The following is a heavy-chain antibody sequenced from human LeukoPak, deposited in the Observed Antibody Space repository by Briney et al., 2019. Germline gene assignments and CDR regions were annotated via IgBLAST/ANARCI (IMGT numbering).Heavy chain of an antibody. CDR3: AKDRRIQLWLGFDY. CDR1: RFTLSSYA. J-gene: IGHJ4*02. Sequence: PGGSLTLSRPASRFTLSSYAMSWLRQAPAKGLEGVSAISGSGGSTYYADSVKCRFTISRDNSKNTLYLQMNSLRGEDTAVYYCAKDRRIQLWLGFDYWGQGTLVTVSS. V-gene: IGHV3-23*01. CDR2: ISGSGGST. D-gene: IGHD5-18*01.